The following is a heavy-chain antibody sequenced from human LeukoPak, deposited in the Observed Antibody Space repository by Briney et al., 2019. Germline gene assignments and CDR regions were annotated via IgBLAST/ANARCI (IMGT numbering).Heavy chain of an antibody. CDR2: IYYSGST. V-gene: IGHV4-59*01. CDR3: ARVRYGSGNWFDP. J-gene: IGHJ5*02. CDR1: GGSISSYY. Sequence: PSETLSLTCTVSGGSISSYYWSWIRQPPGKGLEWIGYIYYSGSTNYNPSLKSRVTISVDTSKNQFSLKLSSVTAADTAVYYCARVRYGSGNWFDPWGQGTLVTVSS. D-gene: IGHD3-10*01.